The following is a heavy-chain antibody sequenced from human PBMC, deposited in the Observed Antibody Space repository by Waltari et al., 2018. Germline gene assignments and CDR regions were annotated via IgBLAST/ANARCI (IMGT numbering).Heavy chain of an antibody. CDR1: GFTFSSYA. J-gene: IGHJ4*02. CDR2: ISYDGSNK. V-gene: IGHV3-30-3*01. CDR3: ASGATTDY. Sequence: QVQLVESGGGVVQPGRSLRLSCAASGFTFSSYAMHWVRQAPGKGLEWVAVISYDGSNKYYADSVKGRFTISRDNSKNTLYLQMNSLRAEDTAVYYCASGATTDYWGQGTLVTVSS. D-gene: IGHD1-26*01.